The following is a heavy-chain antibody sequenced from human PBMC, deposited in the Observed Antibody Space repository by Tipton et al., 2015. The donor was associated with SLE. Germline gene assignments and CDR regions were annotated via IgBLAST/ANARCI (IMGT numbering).Heavy chain of an antibody. J-gene: IGHJ3*01. V-gene: IGHV1-2*02. CDR2: INPNSGDT. Sequence: QVQLVQSGAEVKKPGASVKVSCKTSGYTFTAYYIQWVRQAPGQGLEWMGWINPNSGDTNYAQKFRGRVTFTTDTSIATASLELTRLSSDDTALYYCTRDNNGDAFDVWGQGTWVTVSS. CDR3: TRDNNGDAFDV. CDR1: GYTFTAYY. D-gene: IGHD1/OR15-1a*01.